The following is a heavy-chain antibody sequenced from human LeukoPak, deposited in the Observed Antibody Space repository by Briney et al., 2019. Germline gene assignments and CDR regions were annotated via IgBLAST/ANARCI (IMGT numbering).Heavy chain of an antibody. D-gene: IGHD5-12*01. CDR2: IIPIFGIA. J-gene: IGHJ2*01. CDR1: GGTFSNYA. CDR3: AREKELGIVANWYFDL. V-gene: IGHV1-69*04. Sequence: AASVKVSCKASGGTFSNYAISWVRQAPGQGLEWMGRIIPIFGIANYAQRFRGRVTITADKSTSTACMELSSLRSEDTAVYYCAREKELGIVANWYFDLWGRGTLVTVSS.